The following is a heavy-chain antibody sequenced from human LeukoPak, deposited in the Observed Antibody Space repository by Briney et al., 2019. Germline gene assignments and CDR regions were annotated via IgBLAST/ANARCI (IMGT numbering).Heavy chain of an antibody. CDR1: GFTFSSYV. CDR2: ISGSGGST. D-gene: IGHD2-21*01. CDR3: AKCGGYYYYYYMDV. Sequence: GGSLRLSCAASGFTFSSYVMSWVRQAPGKGLEWVSAISGSGGSTYYADSVKGRFTISRDNSKNTLYLQMNSLRAEDTAVYYCAKCGGYYYYYYMDVWGKGTTVTVSS. J-gene: IGHJ6*03. V-gene: IGHV3-23*01.